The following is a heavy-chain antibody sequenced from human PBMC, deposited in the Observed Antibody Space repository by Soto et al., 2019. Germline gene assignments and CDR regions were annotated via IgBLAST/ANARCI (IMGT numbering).Heavy chain of an antibody. CDR2: ISGSRGST. J-gene: IGHJ4*02. D-gene: IGHD3-22*01. Sequence: PGGSLRLSCTASGFTFSSYAMSWVRQAPGKGLEWVSAISGSRGSTDYAAPVKGRFTISRDDSKNTLYLQMNSLKTEDTAVYYCTTDPVSMIVVVSSSGWGKGTLVTVSS. V-gene: IGHV3-23*01. CDR3: TTDPVSMIVVVSSSG. CDR1: GFTFSSYA.